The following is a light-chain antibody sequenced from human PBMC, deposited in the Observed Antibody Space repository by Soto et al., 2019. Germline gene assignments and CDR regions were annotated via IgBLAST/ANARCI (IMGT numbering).Light chain of an antibody. Sequence: IVMTQSPATLSVSPGERVTFSCRASQGINRKLAWYQHKAGQAPRLLISGASTGATGIPARFSGSGSGTESTLTINSLQSEDSAVYYCQQYYTWPVTFGGGTKVDI. CDR2: GAS. CDR3: QQYYTWPVT. CDR1: QGINRK. V-gene: IGKV3-15*01. J-gene: IGKJ4*01.